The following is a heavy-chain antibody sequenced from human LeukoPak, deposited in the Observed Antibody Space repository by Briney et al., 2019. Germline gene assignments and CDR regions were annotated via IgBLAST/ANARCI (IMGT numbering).Heavy chain of an antibody. D-gene: IGHD2-2*01. J-gene: IGHJ5*02. CDR2: IYYSGYT. CDR1: GGSISSYY. CDR3: ARLTVPLRFDP. V-gene: IGHV4-59*01. Sequence: SETLSLTCTVSGGSISSYYWSWIRQPPGKGLEWIGCIYYSGYTNYKSSLKSRVTISVDTSKNQFSLKLNSVSAADTAVYYCARLTVPLRFDPWGQGTLVTVSS.